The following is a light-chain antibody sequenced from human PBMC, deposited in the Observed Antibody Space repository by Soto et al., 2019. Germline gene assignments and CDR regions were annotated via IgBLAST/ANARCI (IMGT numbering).Light chain of an antibody. V-gene: IGKV1-27*01. Sequence: DIQMTQSPSSLSASVGDRVTITCQASQDISNYVAWYQQKPGTVPKLLISAASTLQTGVPSRFSGGGSGTDFTLTISSLQPEDVATYYCQKYNSAPWTFGQGTKVDIK. CDR2: AAS. J-gene: IGKJ1*01. CDR1: QDISNY. CDR3: QKYNSAPWT.